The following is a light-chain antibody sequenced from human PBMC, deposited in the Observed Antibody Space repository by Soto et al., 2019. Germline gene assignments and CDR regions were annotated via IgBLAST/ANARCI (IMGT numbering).Light chain of an antibody. V-gene: IGKV3-20*01. CDR1: QSVSSSY. J-gene: IGKJ5*01. Sequence: EIVLTQSPGTLSLSPGERATLSCRASQSVSSSYLAWYQQKPGQAPRLLIYGASSRATGIPDRFSGSGSGTDCTLTISRLEPEDFAVYYCQQYCSSPQGFGQGTRLEIK. CDR2: GAS. CDR3: QQYCSSPQG.